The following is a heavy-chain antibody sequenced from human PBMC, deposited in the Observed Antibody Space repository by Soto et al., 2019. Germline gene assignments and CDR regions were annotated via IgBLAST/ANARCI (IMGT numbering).Heavy chain of an antibody. CDR3: AKDLVAGNRPRYYCGMDV. D-gene: IGHD6-19*01. Sequence: PGGSLRLSCAASGFTFSNYGMHWVRQAPGKGLEWVAVMAYGGGNKYCADSVKGRFSISRDTSKNTLYLQMNSLSPEDTAVYYCAKDLVAGNRPRYYCGMDVWGQGTTVTVSS. CDR1: GFTFSNYG. CDR2: MAYGGGNK. V-gene: IGHV3-30*18. J-gene: IGHJ6*02.